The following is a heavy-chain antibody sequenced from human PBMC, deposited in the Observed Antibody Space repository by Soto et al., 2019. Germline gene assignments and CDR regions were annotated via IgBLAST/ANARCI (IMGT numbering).Heavy chain of an antibody. Sequence: GGSMRLSCRGSGFTFSDFAMNWVRQAPNKGLEWVSTLTGSGDTTYYAESVKGRCTISRDNSKNTLFLHMTALRADDTAIYFCAKQVYGGNPSTLGSWGQGTLVTVAS. J-gene: IGHJ4*02. D-gene: IGHD4-17*01. CDR3: AKQVYGGNPSTLGS. V-gene: IGHV3-23*01. CDR2: LTGSGDTT. CDR1: GFTFSDFA.